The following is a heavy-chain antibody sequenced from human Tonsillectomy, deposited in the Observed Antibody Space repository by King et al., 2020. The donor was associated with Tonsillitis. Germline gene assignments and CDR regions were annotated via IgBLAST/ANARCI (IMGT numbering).Heavy chain of an antibody. V-gene: IGHV4-34*01. CDR3: AREEHDYGDPRGY. Sequence: VQLQQWGAGLLKPSETLSLTCAVSGGSFSGYYWSWIRQPPGKGLEWIGEINHSGSTNYNPSLKSRVTISVDRSKNQFSLKLNSVTAADTAVYYCAREEHDYGDPRGYWGQGTLVTVSS. CDR1: GGSFSGYY. D-gene: IGHD4-17*01. CDR2: INHSGST. J-gene: IGHJ4*02.